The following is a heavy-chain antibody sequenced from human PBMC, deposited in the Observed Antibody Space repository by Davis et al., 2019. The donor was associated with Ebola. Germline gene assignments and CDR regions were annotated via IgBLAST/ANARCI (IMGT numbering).Heavy chain of an antibody. D-gene: IGHD3-10*01. CDR1: GGSFSGYC. J-gene: IGHJ6*02. CDR2: INHSGST. V-gene: IGHV4-34*01. CDR3: AREGAEVQGVIVTYYYYGMDV. Sequence: GSLRLSCAVYGGSFSGYCWSWIRQPPGKGLEWIGEINHSGSTNYNPSLKSRVTISVDTSKNQFSLKLSSVTAADTAVYYCAREGAEVQGVIVTYYYYGMDVWGQGTTVTVSS.